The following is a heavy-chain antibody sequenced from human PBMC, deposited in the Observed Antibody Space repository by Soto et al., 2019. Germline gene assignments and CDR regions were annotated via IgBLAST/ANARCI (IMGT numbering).Heavy chain of an antibody. CDR3: ARVLDDAGGFDP. D-gene: IGHD7-27*01. Sequence: QVQLQESGPGLVKPSETLSLICTVSGGSISAYYWSWIRQPPGKGLEWIAYIFYSGSTNYNPSLKSRVTISLDTSKNQFSLKLSSVTAADTAVYYCARVLDDAGGFDPWGQGTLVTVSS. CDR2: IFYSGST. V-gene: IGHV4-59*01. J-gene: IGHJ5*02. CDR1: GGSISAYY.